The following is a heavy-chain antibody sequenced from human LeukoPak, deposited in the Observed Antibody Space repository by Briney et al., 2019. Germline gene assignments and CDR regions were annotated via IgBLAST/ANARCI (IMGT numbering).Heavy chain of an antibody. Sequence: PGGSLRLSCAASGFTFSSYGMHWVRQAPGKGLEWVAVIWYDGSNKYYADSVKGRFTISRDNSKNTLCLQMNSLRAEDTAVYYCASSPGVVSPFDYWGQGTLVTVSS. J-gene: IGHJ4*02. D-gene: IGHD3-3*01. CDR1: GFTFSSYG. CDR3: ASSPGVVSPFDY. V-gene: IGHV3-33*01. CDR2: IWYDGSNK.